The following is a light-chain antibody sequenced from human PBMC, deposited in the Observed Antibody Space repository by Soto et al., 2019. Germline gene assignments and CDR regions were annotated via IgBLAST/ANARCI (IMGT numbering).Light chain of an antibody. CDR2: AAS. CDR3: QQLNSYPHT. CDR1: QGISSY. Sequence: DIQLTQSPSFLSASVGDRVTITCRASQGISSYLAWYHQKPGKAPKLLIYAASTLQSGVPSRFSGSGSGTEFTLTISSLQPEEFATYYCQQLNSYPHTFGQGTKLEIK. V-gene: IGKV1-9*01. J-gene: IGKJ2*01.